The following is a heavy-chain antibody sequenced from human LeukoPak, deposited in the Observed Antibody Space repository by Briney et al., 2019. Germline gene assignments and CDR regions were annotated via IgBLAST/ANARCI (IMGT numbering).Heavy chain of an antibody. CDR2: IISSSSFI. J-gene: IGHJ4*02. V-gene: IGHV3-21*03. CDR3: ARDFGGYCSSSSCYLGFLDY. D-gene: IGHD2-2*01. CDR1: GFTFSSYT. Sequence: GGSLRLSCAASGFTFSSYTMNWVRQAPGKGLEWVSSIISSSSFIYYADSVKGRFTISRDNAKNSLYLQMNSLRAEDTAVYYCARDFGGYCSSSSCYLGFLDYWGQGTLVTVSS.